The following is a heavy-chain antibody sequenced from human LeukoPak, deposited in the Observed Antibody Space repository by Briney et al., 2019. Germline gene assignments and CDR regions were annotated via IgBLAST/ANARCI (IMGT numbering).Heavy chain of an antibody. CDR1: GFTFSNYA. CDR2: ISGTGSGT. D-gene: IGHD2-2*01. J-gene: IGHJ4*02. CDR3: ARLQPLVIPAAKLGFDY. Sequence: GGSLRLSCAASGFTFSNYAMSWVRQAPGKGLEWVAAISGTGSGTYYADSVKGRCTISRDNSKNTLYLQINSLKAEDTAVYYCARLQPLVIPAAKLGFDYWGQGTLVTVSS. V-gene: IGHV3-23*01.